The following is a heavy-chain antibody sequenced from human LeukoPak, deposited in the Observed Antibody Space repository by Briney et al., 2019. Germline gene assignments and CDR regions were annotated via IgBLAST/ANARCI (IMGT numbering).Heavy chain of an antibody. CDR1: GFTFSSYA. J-gene: IGHJ4*02. CDR2: ISYDGSNK. CDR3: AREIFGVVITCCYFDY. D-gene: IGHD3-3*01. V-gene: IGHV3-30*04. Sequence: GGSLRLSCAASGFTFSSYAMHWVRQAPGKGLEWVAVISYDGSNKYYADSVKGRFTISRDNSKNTLYLQMNSLRAEDMAVYYCAREIFGVVITCCYFDYWGQGTLVTVSS.